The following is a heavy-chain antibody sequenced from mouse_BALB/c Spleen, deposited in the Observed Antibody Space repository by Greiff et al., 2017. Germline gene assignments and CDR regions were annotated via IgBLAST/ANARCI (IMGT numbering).Heavy chain of an antibody. CDR2: IYPGDGDT. Sequence: QVQLQQSGAELVRPGSSVKISCKASGYAFSSYWMNWVKQRPGQGLEWIGQIYPGDGDTNYNGKFKGKATLTADKSSSTAYMQLSSLTSEDSAVYFCARYGYYGTDWYFDVWGAGTTVTVSS. J-gene: IGHJ1*01. D-gene: IGHD2-3*01. CDR1: GYAFSSYW. CDR3: ARYGYYGTDWYFDV. V-gene: IGHV1-80*01.